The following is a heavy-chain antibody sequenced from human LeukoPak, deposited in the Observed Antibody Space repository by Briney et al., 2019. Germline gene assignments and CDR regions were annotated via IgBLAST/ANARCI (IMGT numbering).Heavy chain of an antibody. CDR2: IYYSGST. J-gene: IGHJ4*02. Sequence: SETLSLTCTVSGGSISSDNYYWGWIRQPPGKGLEWIGSIYYSGSTNYNPSLKSRVTISVDTSKNQFSLKLSSVTAADTAVYYCARVKPYSSSWIDYWGQGTLVTVSS. CDR1: GGSISSDNYY. D-gene: IGHD6-13*01. CDR3: ARVKPYSSSWIDY. V-gene: IGHV4-39*07.